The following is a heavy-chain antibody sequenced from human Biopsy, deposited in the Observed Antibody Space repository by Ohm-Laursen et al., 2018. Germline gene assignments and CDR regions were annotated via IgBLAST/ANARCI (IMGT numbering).Heavy chain of an antibody. V-gene: IGHV1-2*02. J-gene: IGHJ5*02. D-gene: IGHD3-22*01. CDR2: INAKTGDT. CDR3: TRGGYYYDSLAYYYWLDP. CDR1: GYTFTGYH. Sequence: ASVKASCKVSGYTFTGYHVHWVRQAPGQGLEWMGWINAKTGDTNYAQKFQGRVTMTRDTSISTAYVDLSSLRSDDTAVYYCTRGGYYYDSLAYYYWLDPWGQGTLVTVSS.